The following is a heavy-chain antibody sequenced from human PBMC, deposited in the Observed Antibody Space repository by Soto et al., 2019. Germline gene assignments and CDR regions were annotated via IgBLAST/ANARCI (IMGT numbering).Heavy chain of an antibody. V-gene: IGHV3-74*01. J-gene: IGHJ6*02. Sequence: PGGSLRLSCAASGFTFSSYWMHWVRQAPGKGLVWVSRINSDGSSTSYADSVKGRFTISRDNAKNTLYLQMNSLRAEDTAVYYCEIGLGISNYYYYGMDVWGQGTTVTV. D-gene: IGHD3-16*01. CDR2: INSDGSST. CDR3: EIGLGISNYYYYGMDV. CDR1: GFTFSSYW.